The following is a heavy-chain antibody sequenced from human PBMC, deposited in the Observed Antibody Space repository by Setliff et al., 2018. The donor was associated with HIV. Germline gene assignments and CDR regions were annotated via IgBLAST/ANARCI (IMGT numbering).Heavy chain of an antibody. Sequence: ASVKVSCKASGYTFTNYAMHWVRQAPGQRLEWMGWINAGNGDTKYSQKFQGRVTFTWDTSASTAYMELRSLRSDDTAVYYCARAGTLPMPINWFDPWGPGTLVTVSS. J-gene: IGHJ5*02. V-gene: IGHV1-3*01. D-gene: IGHD3-10*01. CDR3: ARAGTLPMPINWFDP. CDR2: INAGNGDT. CDR1: GYTFTNYA.